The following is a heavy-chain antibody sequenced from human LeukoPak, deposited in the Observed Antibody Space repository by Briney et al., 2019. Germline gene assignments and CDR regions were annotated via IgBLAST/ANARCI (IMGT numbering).Heavy chain of an antibody. CDR3: AGGARYCTNGVCQDALDV. V-gene: IGHV1-69*05. CDR1: GGTFSSYA. J-gene: IGHJ6*04. Sequence: SVKVSCKASGGTFSSYAISWVRQAPRQGLEWMGGIIPIFGTANYAQKFQGRVTITTDESTSTAYMELSSLRSEDTAVYYCAGGARYCTNGVCQDALDVWGKGTTVTVSS. CDR2: IIPIFGTA. D-gene: IGHD2-8*01.